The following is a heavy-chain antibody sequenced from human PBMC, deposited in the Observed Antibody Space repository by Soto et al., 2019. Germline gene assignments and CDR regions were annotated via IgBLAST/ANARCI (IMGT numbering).Heavy chain of an antibody. CDR2: IIPILGIP. CDR1: GDTFSTYS. V-gene: IGHV1-69*10. J-gene: IGHJ4*01. Sequence: GASVKVSCKVSGDTFSTYSISWVRQAPGQGLEWLGGIIPILGIPSYAQRFQDRVTITADKSTSTAYMELSSLRSEDTAVYYCARERSRYDRSGYYRPDYWG. CDR3: ARERSRYDRSGYYRPDY. D-gene: IGHD3-22*01.